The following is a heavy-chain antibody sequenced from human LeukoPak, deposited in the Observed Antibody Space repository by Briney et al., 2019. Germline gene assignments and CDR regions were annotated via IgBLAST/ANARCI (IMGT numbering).Heavy chain of an antibody. V-gene: IGHV4-59*01. CDR2: IYYSGST. Sequence: PSETLSLTCTVSGGSISSYYWSWIRQPPGKGLEWIGYIYYSGSTNYNPSLKSRVTISVDTSKNQFSLKLSSVTAADTAVYYCARGRRDSSXXXLLDYWGQGTLVTVSS. CDR1: GGSISSYY. D-gene: IGHD3-22*01. CDR3: ARGRRDSSXXXLLDY. J-gene: IGHJ4*02.